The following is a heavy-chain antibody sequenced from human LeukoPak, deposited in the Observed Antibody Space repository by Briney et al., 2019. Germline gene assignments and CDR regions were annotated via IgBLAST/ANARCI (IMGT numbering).Heavy chain of an antibody. J-gene: IGHJ6*02. V-gene: IGHV1-69*06. D-gene: IGHD1-26*01. CDR2: IIPIFGTA. CDR1: GGTFSSYA. Sequence: ASVKVSCKASGGTFSSYAISWVRQAPGQGLEWMGGIIPIFGTANYAQKFQGRVTITADKSTSTAYMELSSLRSEDTAVYYCARDLGATNYYYYGMDVWGQGTTVTVSS. CDR3: ARDLGATNYYYYGMDV.